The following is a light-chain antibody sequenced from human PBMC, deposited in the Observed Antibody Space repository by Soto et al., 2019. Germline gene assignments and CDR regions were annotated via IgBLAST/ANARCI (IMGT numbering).Light chain of an antibody. Sequence: QSALTQPASVSGSPGQSITISCTGTSSDIGRYTYVSWYQQHPGKAPKLIIFDVSDRPSGVSNRFSGSESGNTASLTISGLQTEDEADYYCSSYTSSSALVVFGTGTKLTVL. J-gene: IGLJ1*01. CDR2: DVS. V-gene: IGLV2-14*03. CDR1: SSDIGRYTY. CDR3: SSYTSSSALVV.